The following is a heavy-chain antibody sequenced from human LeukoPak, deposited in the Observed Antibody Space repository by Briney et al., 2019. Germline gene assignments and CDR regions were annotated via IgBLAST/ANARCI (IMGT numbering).Heavy chain of an antibody. CDR3: ASDGHRRYYYDSSSREHAFDI. J-gene: IGHJ3*02. Sequence: GASVKVSCKASGHTFTNYGISWVRQAPGQELEWRGWISAYNGYTKYAQKFQGRVTMTTDTYTSTAYMELRSLRSDDTAVYYCASDGHRRYYYDSSSREHAFDIWGQGTMVTVSS. CDR2: ISAYNGYT. CDR1: GHTFTNYG. V-gene: IGHV1-18*01. D-gene: IGHD3-22*01.